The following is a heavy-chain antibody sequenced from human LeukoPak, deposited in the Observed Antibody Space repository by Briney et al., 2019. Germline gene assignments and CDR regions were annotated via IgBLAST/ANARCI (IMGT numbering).Heavy chain of an antibody. J-gene: IGHJ6*02. D-gene: IGHD6-13*01. Sequence: SVKVSCKASGGTFSSYAISWVRQAPGQGLEWMGGIIPIFGTANYAQKFQGRVTITADESTSTAYMELSSLRSEDTAVYYCARAKLIIAAAVPASLRQTQPSQYYYYGMDVWGQGTTVTVPS. CDR2: IIPIFGTA. V-gene: IGHV1-69*13. CDR3: ARAKLIIAAAVPASLRQTQPSQYYYYGMDV. CDR1: GGTFSSYA.